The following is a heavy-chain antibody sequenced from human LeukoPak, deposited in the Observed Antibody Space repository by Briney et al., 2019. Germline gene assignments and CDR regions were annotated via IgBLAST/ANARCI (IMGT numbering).Heavy chain of an antibody. CDR1: GFTFSSYW. J-gene: IGHJ4*02. V-gene: IGHV3-7*01. CDR2: IKQDGSEK. D-gene: IGHD6-19*01. CDR3: ARDPNSSGWPNYYFDY. Sequence: GGSLRLSCAASGFTFSSYWMSWVRQAPGKGLEWVANIKQDGSEKYYVDSAKGRFTISRDNAKNSLYLQMNSLRAEDTAVYYCARDPNSSGWPNYYFDYWGQGTLVTVSS.